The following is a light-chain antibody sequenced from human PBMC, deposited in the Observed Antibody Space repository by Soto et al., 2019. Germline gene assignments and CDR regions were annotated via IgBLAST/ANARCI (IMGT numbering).Light chain of an antibody. V-gene: IGKV3-11*01. Sequence: EIVLTQSPATLPLSPGERATLSCRASQSVGGYLDRYQHKPGQAPSLLIYDPSNRASATPATFSGSGSGTDFTLTISSLEPEDVAVYYCHQRSNWPPLTFVGGTKVVI. CDR3: HQRSNWPPLT. J-gene: IGKJ4*01. CDR1: QSVGGY. CDR2: DPS.